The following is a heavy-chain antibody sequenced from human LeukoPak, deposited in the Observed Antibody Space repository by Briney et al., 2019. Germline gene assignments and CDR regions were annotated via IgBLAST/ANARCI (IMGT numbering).Heavy chain of an antibody. CDR1: GFTVSSNY. CDR2: IYSGGST. Sequence: GGSLRLSCAASGFTVSSNYMSWVRQAPGKGLEWVSVIYSGGSTYYAGSVKGRFTISRDNSKNTLYLQMNSLRAEDTAVYYCARSLVPYYDFWSGYYLSWFDPWGQGTLVTVSS. J-gene: IGHJ5*02. CDR3: ARSLVPYYDFWSGYYLSWFDP. V-gene: IGHV3-66*01. D-gene: IGHD3-3*01.